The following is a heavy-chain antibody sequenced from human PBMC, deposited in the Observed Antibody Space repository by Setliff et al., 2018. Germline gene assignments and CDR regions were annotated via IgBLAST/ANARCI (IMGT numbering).Heavy chain of an antibody. CDR2: FHPYSGHT. Sequence: ASVKVSCKASGYTFNNYFLHWVRQAPGQGLEWMGRFHPYSGHTNCAQNFQGRVTMTMDASTSTAYMEMSSLRSEDTAVYYCARERGDIVSTTSYYYYMDVWGKGTTVTVSS. V-gene: IGHV1-2*06. CDR1: GYTFNNYF. D-gene: IGHD5-12*01. J-gene: IGHJ6*03. CDR3: ARERGDIVSTTSYYYYMDV.